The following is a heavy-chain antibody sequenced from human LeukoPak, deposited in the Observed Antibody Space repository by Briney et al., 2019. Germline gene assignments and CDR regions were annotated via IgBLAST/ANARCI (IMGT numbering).Heavy chain of an antibody. CDR2: TSGSGGST. CDR3: ANQDQTYYYYGMDV. D-gene: IGHD2-15*01. Sequence: PGGSLRLSCAASGFTFSSYAMSWVRQAPGKGLEWVSATSGSGGSTYYADSVKGRFTISRDNSKNTLYLQMNSLRAEDTAVYYCANQDQTYYYYGMDVWGQGTTVTVSS. CDR1: GFTFSSYA. V-gene: IGHV3-23*01. J-gene: IGHJ6*02.